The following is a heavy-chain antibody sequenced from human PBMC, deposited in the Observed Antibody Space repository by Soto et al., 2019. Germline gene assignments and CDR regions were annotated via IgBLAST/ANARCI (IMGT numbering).Heavy chain of an antibody. D-gene: IGHD4-17*01. Sequence: SETLSLTCTVSGGSVSSGSYYWSWIRQPPGKGLEWIGYIYYSGSTNYNPSLKSRVTISVDTSKNQFSLKLSSVSAADTAVYYCARDLPTTVTPYYYYYMDVWGKGTTVTVSS. CDR3: ARDLPTTVTPYYYYYMDV. J-gene: IGHJ6*03. CDR1: GGSVSSGSYY. V-gene: IGHV4-61*01. CDR2: IYYSGST.